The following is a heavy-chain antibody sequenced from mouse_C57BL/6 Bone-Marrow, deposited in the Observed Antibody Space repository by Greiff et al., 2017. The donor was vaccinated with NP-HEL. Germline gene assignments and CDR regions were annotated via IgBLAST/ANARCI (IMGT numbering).Heavy chain of an antibody. D-gene: IGHD2-1*01. J-gene: IGHJ4*01. Sequence: VQLQQSGAELVRPGSSVKLSCKASGYTFTSYWMHWVKQRPIQGLEWIGNIDPSDSETHYNQKFKDKATLTVDKSSSTAYMQLSSLTSEDSAVYYCARNGNYLLYAMDYWGQGTSVTVSS. V-gene: IGHV1-52*01. CDR3: ARNGNYLLYAMDY. CDR1: GYTFTSYW. CDR2: IDPSDSET.